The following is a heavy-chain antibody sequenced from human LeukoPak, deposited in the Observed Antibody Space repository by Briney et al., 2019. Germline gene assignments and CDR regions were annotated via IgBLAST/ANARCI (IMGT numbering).Heavy chain of an antibody. V-gene: IGHV3-7*01. CDR3: ARDRGPIGGTFDY. D-gene: IGHD2-15*01. CDR2: IKQDGSEK. J-gene: IGHJ4*02. Sequence: PGGSLRLSCAASGFTFSTYWMNWVRQAPGKGLEWVANIKQDGSEKYYVDSVKGRFTISRDNAKNSLYLQMNSLRAEDTAVYYCARDRGPIGGTFDYWGQGTLVTVSS. CDR1: GFTFSTYW.